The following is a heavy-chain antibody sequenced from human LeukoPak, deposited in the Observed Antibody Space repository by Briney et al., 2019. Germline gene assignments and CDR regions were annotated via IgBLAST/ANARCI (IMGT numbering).Heavy chain of an antibody. CDR2: IISSSSTI. CDR1: GFTLSSYS. Sequence: GGSLRLSCAACGFTLSSYSMNWVREARGEGREGGSYIISSSSTIYYADSVKGRFTISRDNAKNSLYLQINSLSAEDTAVYSCARASGSYQVFDYWGQGTLVTVSS. J-gene: IGHJ4*02. V-gene: IGHV3-48*04. CDR3: ARASGSYQVFDY. D-gene: IGHD1-26*01.